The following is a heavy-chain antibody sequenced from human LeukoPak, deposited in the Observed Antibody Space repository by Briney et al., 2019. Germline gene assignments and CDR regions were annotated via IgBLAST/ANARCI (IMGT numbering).Heavy chain of an antibody. CDR1: GGTFSSYA. D-gene: IGHD4-23*01. V-gene: IGHV1-69*05. CDR3: ARAPWYGGNSDY. Sequence: SVKVSCKASGGTFSSYAISWVRQAPGQGLEWMGGIIPIFGTANYAQKFQGRVTITTDESTSTAYMELSSLRSDDTAVYYCARAPWYGGNSDYWGQGTLVTVSS. J-gene: IGHJ4*02. CDR2: IIPIFGTA.